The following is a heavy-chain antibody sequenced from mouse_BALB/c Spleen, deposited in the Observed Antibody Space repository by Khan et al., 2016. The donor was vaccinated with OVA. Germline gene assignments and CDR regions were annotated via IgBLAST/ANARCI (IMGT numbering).Heavy chain of an antibody. D-gene: IGHD2-5*01. J-gene: IGHJ3*01. V-gene: IGHV5-9-3*01. CDR2: ISSDGDYT. CDR3: ARSPYSIFAY. Sequence: EVELVESGGGLVKPGGSLKLSCAASGFTFSTYAMSWVRQTPQKMLEWVATISSDGDYTYFPDNVTGRFTISRDNAKNHLCLHMTSLSTEDTAMYYCARSPYSIFAYWGQGNLVTVS. CDR1: GFTFSTYA.